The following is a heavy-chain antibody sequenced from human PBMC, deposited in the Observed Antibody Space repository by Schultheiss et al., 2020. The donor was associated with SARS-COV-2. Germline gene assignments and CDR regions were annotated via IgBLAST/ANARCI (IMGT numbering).Heavy chain of an antibody. J-gene: IGHJ6*02. V-gene: IGHV3-9*01. D-gene: IGHD4-11*01. CDR3: ARTTGMDV. CDR2: ISWNSGSI. CDR1: GFTFDDYA. Sequence: GGSLRLSCAASGFTFDDYAMHWVRQAPGKGLEWVSGISWNSGSIGYADSVKGRFTISRDNAKNSLYLQMNSLRAEDKAVYYCARTTGMDVWGQGTTVTVSS.